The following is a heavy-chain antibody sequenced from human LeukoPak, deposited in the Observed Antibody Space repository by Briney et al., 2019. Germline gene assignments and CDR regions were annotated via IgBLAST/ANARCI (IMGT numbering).Heavy chain of an antibody. CDR2: ISGSGGST. CDR1: GFTFSSYA. J-gene: IGHJ6*02. V-gene: IGHV3-23*01. CDR3: AKDSSRDYDFWSGYDYYYYYYGMDV. Sequence: GGSLRLSCAASGFTFSSYAMSWVRQAPGKGLEWVSAISGSGGSTYYADSVKGRFTISRDNSKNTLYLQMNSLRAEDTAVYYCAKDSSRDYDFWSGYDYYYYYYGMDVWGQGTTVTVSS. D-gene: IGHD3-3*01.